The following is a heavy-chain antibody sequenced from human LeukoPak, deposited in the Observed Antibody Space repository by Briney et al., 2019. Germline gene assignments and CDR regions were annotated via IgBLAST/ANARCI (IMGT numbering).Heavy chain of an antibody. CDR3: ARDLTTLGGTTVWYYFDY. D-gene: IGHD1-1*01. V-gene: IGHV1-2*02. CDR2: INPNSGGT. CDR1: GYTFTGYY. Sequence: GASVKVSCKASGYTFTGYYMHWVRQAPGQGLEWMGWINPNSGGTNYAQKFQGRVTMTRDTSISTAYMELSRLRSDDTAVYYCARDLTTLGGTTVWYYFDYWGQGTLVTVSS. J-gene: IGHJ4*02.